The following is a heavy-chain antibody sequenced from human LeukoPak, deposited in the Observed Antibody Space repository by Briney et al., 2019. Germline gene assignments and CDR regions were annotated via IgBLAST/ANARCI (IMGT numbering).Heavy chain of an antibody. D-gene: IGHD4/OR15-4a*01. CDR2: IIPIFGTA. CDR3: ATEYGESRKNFDY. Sequence: SVKVSCKASGGTFSSYAISWVRQAPGQGLEWMEGIIPIFGTANYAQKFQGRVTITADESTSTAYMELSSLRSEDTAVYYCATEYGESRKNFDYWGQGTLVTVSS. CDR1: GGTFSSYA. J-gene: IGHJ4*02. V-gene: IGHV1-69*13.